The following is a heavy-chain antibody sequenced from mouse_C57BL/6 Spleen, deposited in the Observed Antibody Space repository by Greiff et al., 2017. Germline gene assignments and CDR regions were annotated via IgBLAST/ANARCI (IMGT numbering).Heavy chain of an antibody. J-gene: IGHJ2*01. CDR2: IYPGDGDT. D-gene: IGHD4-1*01. Sequence: VKLQQSGPELVKPGASVKISCKASGYAFSSSWMNWVKQRPGKGLEWIGRIYPGDGDTNYNGKFKGKATLTADKSSSTAYMQLSILTSEDSAVYFCARWNWDCFDYWGQGTTLTVSS. CDR1: GYAFSSSW. V-gene: IGHV1-82*01. CDR3: ARWNWDCFDY.